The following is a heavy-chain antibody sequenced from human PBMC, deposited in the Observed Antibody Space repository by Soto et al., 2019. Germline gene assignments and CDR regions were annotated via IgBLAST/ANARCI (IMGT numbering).Heavy chain of an antibody. J-gene: IGHJ6*03. CDR1: GGSISSYY. Sequence: SETLSLTCTVSGGSISSYYWSWIRQPPGKGLEWIGYIYYSGSTNYNPSLKSRVTISVDTSKNQFSLKLSSVTAADTAVYYCARHEWLRLWSVGPHYSSYMDVWGKRTTVPVSS. D-gene: IGHD5-12*01. V-gene: IGHV4-59*08. CDR2: IYYSGST. CDR3: ARHEWLRLWSVGPHYSSYMDV.